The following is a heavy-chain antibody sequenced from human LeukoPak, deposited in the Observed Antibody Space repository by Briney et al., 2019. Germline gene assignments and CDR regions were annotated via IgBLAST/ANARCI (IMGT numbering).Heavy chain of an antibody. CDR1: GFTFSSYA. CDR3: ARDGRMATTDTEQFDY. CDR2: ISYDGSNK. V-gene: IGHV3-30*04. Sequence: GRSLRLSCAASGFTFSSYAMHWVRQAPGKGLEWVAVISYDGSNKYYADSVKGRFTISRDNSKNTLYLQMNSLRAEDTAVYYCARDGRMATTDTEQFDYWGQGTLVTVSS. J-gene: IGHJ4*02. D-gene: IGHD5-24*01.